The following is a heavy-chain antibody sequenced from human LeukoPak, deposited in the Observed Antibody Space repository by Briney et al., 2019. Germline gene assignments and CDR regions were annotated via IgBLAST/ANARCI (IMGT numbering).Heavy chain of an antibody. CDR2: ISTNGGTI. J-gene: IGHJ4*02. D-gene: IGHD2-15*01. Sequence: QTGGSLRLSCAASGFTFSSYEMNWVRQAPGKGLEWVSYISTNGGTIYYADSVKGRFTISRDNAKSLLYLQMNSLRAEDTAVYYCAKEGVVAAKFSWGQGTLVTVSS. CDR1: GFTFSSYE. CDR3: AKEGVVAAKFS. V-gene: IGHV3-48*03.